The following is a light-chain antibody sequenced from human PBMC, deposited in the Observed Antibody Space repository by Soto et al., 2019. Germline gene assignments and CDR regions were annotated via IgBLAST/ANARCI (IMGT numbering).Light chain of an antibody. J-gene: IGKJ4*01. V-gene: IGKV3-20*01. CDR1: QTVSGSY. CDR3: QQYGDSPLT. CDR2: GAS. Sequence: ENVLTQSPGTLSLSPGEGATLSCRASQTVSGSYVAWYQQKPGQTPRLLIYGASSRATGIPDRFSGSGSGTDFTLTISRLEPEDFAVYHCQQYGDSPLTFGGGTKVDIK.